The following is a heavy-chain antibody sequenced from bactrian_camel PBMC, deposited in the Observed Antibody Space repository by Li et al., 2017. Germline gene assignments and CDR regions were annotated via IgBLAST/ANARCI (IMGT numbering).Heavy chain of an antibody. CDR3: AAGRVCVDLGRGRPDS. CDR1: GSIVSRKC. V-gene: IGHV3S40*01. D-gene: IGHD3*01. J-gene: IGHJ6*01. Sequence: VQLVESGGGSVQAGGSLRLSCAASGSIVSRKCMGWVRQAPGKGLEWVSTVNGGGDATRYADSVKGRFTISQDAAKNTVSLQMNSLKPEDTAIYYCAAGRVCVDLGRGRPDSWGRGTQVTVS. CDR2: VNGGGDAT.